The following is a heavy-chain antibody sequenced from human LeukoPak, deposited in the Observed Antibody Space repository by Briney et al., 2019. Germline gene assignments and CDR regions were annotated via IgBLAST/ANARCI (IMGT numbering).Heavy chain of an antibody. V-gene: IGHV3-23*01. J-gene: IGHJ4*02. CDR2: ISTGGGDT. CDR3: TKGGSYAPLDY. D-gene: IGHD1-26*01. CDR1: GFTFTDSA. Sequence: GGSLRLSCAASGFTFTDSAMTWVRQAPGKGLEWVSAISTGGGDTIYTDSVKDRFIISRDNSKNTLYLRMDSLRAEDTAIYYCTKGGSYAPLDYWGQGTLVTVSS.